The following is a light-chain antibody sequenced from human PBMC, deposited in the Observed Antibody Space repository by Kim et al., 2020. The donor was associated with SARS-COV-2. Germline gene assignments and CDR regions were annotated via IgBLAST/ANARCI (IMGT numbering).Light chain of an antibody. V-gene: IGKV1-39*01. CDR2: AAS. CDR1: QTITNL. Sequence: DIQMTQSPSSLSASVGDRVTITCRASQTITNLLIWYQQKPGKAPKVLIAAASTLQSGVPSRFSGSGSGTDFTLTISSLQPEDFATYYCQQSFSNPLTFGGGTKLEIK. J-gene: IGKJ4*01. CDR3: QQSFSNPLT.